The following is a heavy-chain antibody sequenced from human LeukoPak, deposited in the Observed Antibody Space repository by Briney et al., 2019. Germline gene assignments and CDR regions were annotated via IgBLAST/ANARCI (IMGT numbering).Heavy chain of an antibody. Sequence: PGGSLRLSCAASGFTFSSYNFHWLRQAPGKGLEWLTVISYDGSYTSYGASVKGRFTVSRDNSRNTLYLQMNGLRAEDTALYYCARDHSAMPSYWGQGTLVTVSS. J-gene: IGHJ4*02. D-gene: IGHD2-2*01. CDR1: GFTFSSYN. V-gene: IGHV3-30*03. CDR3: ARDHSAMPSY. CDR2: ISYDGSYT.